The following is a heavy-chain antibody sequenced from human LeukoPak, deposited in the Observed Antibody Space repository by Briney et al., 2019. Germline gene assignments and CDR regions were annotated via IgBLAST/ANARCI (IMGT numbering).Heavy chain of an antibody. Sequence: PSETLSLTCTVSGGSISSYYWSWIRQPAGKGLEWIGRIYTSGSTNYNPSLKSRVTMSVDTSKNQFSLRLSSVTAADTAVYYCARVNTLVPHDAFDIWGQGTMVIVSS. V-gene: IGHV4-4*07. CDR1: GGSISSYY. CDR3: ARVNTLVPHDAFDI. J-gene: IGHJ3*02. D-gene: IGHD2-15*01. CDR2: IYTSGST.